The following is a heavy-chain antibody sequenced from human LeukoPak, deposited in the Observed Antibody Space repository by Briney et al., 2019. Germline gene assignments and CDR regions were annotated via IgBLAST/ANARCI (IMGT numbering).Heavy chain of an antibody. CDR1: GFTFDDYG. D-gene: IGHD2-21*02. J-gene: IGHJ6*02. CDR3: ARPTDGDSTRYGMDV. CDR2: INWNGGST. V-gene: IGHV3-20*04. Sequence: GGSLRLSCAASGFTFDDYGMSWVRQAPGKGLEWVSGINWNGGSTGYADSVKGRFSTSRDSSTSTLFLQMDSLRVEDTAMYYCARPTDGDSTRYGMDVWGQGTTVIVSS.